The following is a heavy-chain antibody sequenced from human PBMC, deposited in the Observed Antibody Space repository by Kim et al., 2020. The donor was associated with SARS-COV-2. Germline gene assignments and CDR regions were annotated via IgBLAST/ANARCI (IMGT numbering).Heavy chain of an antibody. CDR3: ARSTSSLGMEFDY. J-gene: IGHJ4*02. CDR2: ISSSSSYI. CDR1: GFTLSSYS. Sequence: GGSLRLSCVASGFTLSSYSMNWVRQAPGKGLEWVSSISSSSSYIYYADSVKGRFTISRDNAKNSLYLQMNSLRAEDTAVYYCARSTSSLGMEFDYWGQGTLVTVSS. D-gene: IGHD2-2*01. V-gene: IGHV3-21*01.